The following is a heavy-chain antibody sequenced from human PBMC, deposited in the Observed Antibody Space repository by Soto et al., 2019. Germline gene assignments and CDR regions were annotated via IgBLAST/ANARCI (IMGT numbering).Heavy chain of an antibody. Sequence: SETLSLTCTVSGGSISSYYWSWIRQPAGKGLEWIGRIYTSGSTNYNPSLKSRVTMSVDTSKNQFSLKLSSVTAADTAVYYCARDAPLVGATRGFDYWGQGTLVTVSS. V-gene: IGHV4-4*07. J-gene: IGHJ4*02. CDR3: ARDAPLVGATRGFDY. D-gene: IGHD1-26*01. CDR2: IYTSGST. CDR1: GGSISSYY.